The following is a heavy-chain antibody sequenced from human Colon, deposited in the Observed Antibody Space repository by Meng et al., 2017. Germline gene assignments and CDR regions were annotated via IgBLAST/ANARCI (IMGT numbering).Heavy chain of an antibody. V-gene: IGHV3-49*04. Sequence: GESLKISCTASGFTFGDYAMSWVRQAPGKGLEWVGFIRSKAYGGTTEYAASVKGRFTISRDDSKSIAYLQMNSLKTEDTAVYYCTTTYDHATLAKYYYGMDVWGQGTTVTVSS. J-gene: IGHJ6*02. CDR3: TTTYDHATLAKYYYGMDV. CDR1: GFTFGDYA. D-gene: IGHD1-1*01. CDR2: IRSKAYGGTT.